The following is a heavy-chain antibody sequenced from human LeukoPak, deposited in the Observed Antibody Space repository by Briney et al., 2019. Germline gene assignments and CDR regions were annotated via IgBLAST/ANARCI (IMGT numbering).Heavy chain of an antibody. CDR3: AREMEGFDY. Sequence: PGGSLRLSCAASGFTFSSYGMHWVRQAPGKGLEWVANIKQDGSEKSYVDSVKGRFTISRDNAKNSLYLQMDSLRAEDTAVYYCAREMEGFDYWGQGTLVTVSS. V-gene: IGHV3-7*01. CDR2: IKQDGSEK. D-gene: IGHD2-8*01. CDR1: GFTFSSYG. J-gene: IGHJ4*02.